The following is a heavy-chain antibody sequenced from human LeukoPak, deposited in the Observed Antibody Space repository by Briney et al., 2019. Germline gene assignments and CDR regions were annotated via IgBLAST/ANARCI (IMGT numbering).Heavy chain of an antibody. CDR3: ARDHGHYDSRDAFDI. CDR1: GGSISSSSYY. V-gene: IGHV4-39*02. J-gene: IGHJ3*02. D-gene: IGHD3-22*01. Sequence: PSETLSLTCTVSGGSISSSSYYWGWIRQPPGKGLEWIGSIYYSGSTYYNPSLKSRVTISVDTSKNQFSLKLSSVTAADTAVYYCARDHGHYDSRDAFDIWGQGTMVTVSS. CDR2: IYYSGST.